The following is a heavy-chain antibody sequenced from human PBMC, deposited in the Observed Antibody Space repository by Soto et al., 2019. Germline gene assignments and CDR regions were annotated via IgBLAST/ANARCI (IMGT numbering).Heavy chain of an antibody. CDR2: IRNKAYGGTT. J-gene: IGHJ4*02. D-gene: IGHD5-12*01. CDR1: GFSFARYT. V-gene: IGHV3-49*03. CDR3: TRDGRYSGYPPPAF. Sequence: GSLRLSCTTSGFSFARYTLSWFSQAPGKGLEWLGFIRNKAYGGTTEYAASVKGRFSISRDDPKSIAYLQMNSLKTEDTAVYYCTRDGRYSGYPPPAFWGQGTLVTVSS.